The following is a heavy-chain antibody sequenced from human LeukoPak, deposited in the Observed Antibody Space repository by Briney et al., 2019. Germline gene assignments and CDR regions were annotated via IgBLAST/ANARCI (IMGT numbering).Heavy chain of an antibody. V-gene: IGHV3-23*01. CDR1: GFTFSSYA. Sequence: GGSLRLSCAASGFTFSSYAMSWVRQAPGKGLEWVSAISGTGGRTYYAGSVKGRFTISRDNSKNTLYLQMNSLRAEDTAVYYCAKEPASSGWFDPWGQGTLVAVSS. D-gene: IGHD6-19*01. CDR3: AKEPASSGWFDP. CDR2: ISGTGGRT. J-gene: IGHJ5*02.